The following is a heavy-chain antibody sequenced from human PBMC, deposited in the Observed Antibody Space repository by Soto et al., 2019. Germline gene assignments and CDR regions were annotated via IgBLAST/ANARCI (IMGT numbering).Heavy chain of an antibody. J-gene: IGHJ4*02. Sequence: GASVKVSCKASGYTFTSFYIHWVRQAPGQGLEWIGIINPSGGSTNYAQKFQGRVIVTRDTSTSTVYMELSSLKSEDTAVYYCARNLAAGDYWGQGTLVTVSS. V-gene: IGHV1-46*01. CDR2: INPSGGST. CDR1: GYTFTSFY. CDR3: ARNLAAGDY. D-gene: IGHD6-13*01.